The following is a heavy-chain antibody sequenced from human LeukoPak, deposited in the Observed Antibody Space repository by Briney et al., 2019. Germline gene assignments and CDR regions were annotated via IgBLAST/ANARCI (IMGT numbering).Heavy chain of an antibody. CDR2: IIPIFGTA. CDR1: GGTFSSYA. V-gene: IGHV1-69*13. J-gene: IGHJ4*02. CDR3: ARTNDYGDYAPLDY. D-gene: IGHD4-17*01. Sequence: SVKVSCKASGGTFSSYAISWVRQAPGQGLEWMGGIIPIFGTANYAQKFQGRVTITADESTSTAYMELSSLRSEDTAVYYCARTNDYGDYAPLDYWGQGTLVTVSS.